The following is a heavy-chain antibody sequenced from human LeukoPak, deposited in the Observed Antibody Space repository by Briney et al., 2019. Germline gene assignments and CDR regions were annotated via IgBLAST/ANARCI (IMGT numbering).Heavy chain of an antibody. V-gene: IGHV3-66*01. Sequence: PGGSLRLSCAASGFTVSSNYMSWVRQAPGKGLEWVSVIYSGGSTYYADSVKGRFTISRDNAKNSLYLQMNSLRAEDTAVYYCARDRYGSVAWFDPWGQGTLVTVSS. D-gene: IGHD3-10*01. CDR2: IYSGGST. CDR3: ARDRYGSVAWFDP. CDR1: GFTVSSNY. J-gene: IGHJ5*02.